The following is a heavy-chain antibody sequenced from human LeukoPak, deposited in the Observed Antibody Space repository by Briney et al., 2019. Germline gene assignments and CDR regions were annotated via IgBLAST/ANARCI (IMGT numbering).Heavy chain of an antibody. CDR2: INPNSGDT. CDR1: RYTFTGYY. D-gene: IGHD6-19*01. CDR3: ASGWSITGWYNNWFDP. J-gene: IGHJ5*02. Sequence: ASVKVSCKASRYTFTGYYMHWVRQAPGQGLEWMGWINPNSGDTNYAQKFQGRVTMTRDTSITTVYMELSRLRSDDTAVYFCASGWSITGWYNNWFDPWGRGTLVTVSS. V-gene: IGHV1-2*02.